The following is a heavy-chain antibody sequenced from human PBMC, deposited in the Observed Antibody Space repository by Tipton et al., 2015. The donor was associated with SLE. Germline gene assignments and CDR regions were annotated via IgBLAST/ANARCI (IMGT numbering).Heavy chain of an antibody. CDR1: GGSFSGYY. CDR2: INHSGST. J-gene: IGHJ4*02. Sequence: GLVKPSETLSLTCAVYGGSFSGYYWSWIRQPPGKGLEWIGEINHSGSTNYNPSLKSRVTISVDTSKNQFSLKLSSVTAAYTAVYYCARGRGSSSSGHYWGQGTLVTVSS. D-gene: IGHD6-6*01. V-gene: IGHV4-34*01. CDR3: ARGRGSSSSGHY.